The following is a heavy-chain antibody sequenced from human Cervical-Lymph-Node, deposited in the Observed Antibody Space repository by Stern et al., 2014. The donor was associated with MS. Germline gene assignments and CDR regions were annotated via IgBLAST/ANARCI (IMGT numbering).Heavy chain of an antibody. J-gene: IGHJ6*02. Sequence: VQLVQSGVEVKKPGESLKISCKTSGYTFTNYWIAWVRQMPGKGLEWMGIIHPGDSDTKYSPSFEGQATMSADKSIRTAYLQWRSLKASDTAMYFCARHGPGFDYYYNGMDVWGQGTTVTV. CDR2: IHPGDSDT. CDR1: GYTFTNYW. CDR3: ARHGPGFDYYYNGMDV. V-gene: IGHV5-51*01.